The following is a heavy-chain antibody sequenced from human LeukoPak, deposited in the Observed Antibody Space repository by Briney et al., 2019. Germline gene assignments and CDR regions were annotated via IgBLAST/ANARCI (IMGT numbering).Heavy chain of an antibody. J-gene: IGHJ4*02. CDR1: GLTFSTYA. CDR3: AKRGYYYESSGYYYFDS. Sequence: GGSLRLSCTGSGLTFSTYAMNWVGQAPGKGVEGVPDVSGSGTDLYYAESVRGRFTISRDNSKNTLYLQMNSLRAEDTAVYYCAKRGYYYESSGYYYFDSWGQGTRVTVSA. CDR2: VSGSGTDL. V-gene: IGHV3-23*01. D-gene: IGHD3-22*01.